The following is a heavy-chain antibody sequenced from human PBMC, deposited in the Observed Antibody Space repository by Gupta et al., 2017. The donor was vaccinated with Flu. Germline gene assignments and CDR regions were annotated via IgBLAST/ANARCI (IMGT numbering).Heavy chain of an antibody. CDR2: IKKDGSEE. J-gene: IGHJ2*01. V-gene: IGHV3-7*04. CDR3: ARGADYDLWSGDYTDLYYDL. CDR1: GFIFSNYW. Sequence: EVQLVESGGGLVQPGGSLRLSCAASGFIFSNYWMTWVRQAPGKGLEWVANIKKDGSEEYYVDSVKGRFTISRDNARISVFLQRNSLRAEDKAGYYCARGADYDLWSGDYTDLYYDLWGRGTPVTVSS. D-gene: IGHD3-3*01.